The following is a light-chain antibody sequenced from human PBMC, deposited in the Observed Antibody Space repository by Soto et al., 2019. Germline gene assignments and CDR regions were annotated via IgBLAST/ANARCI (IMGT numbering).Light chain of an antibody. Sequence: QPVLTQPPSVSGAPGQRVTISCAGSGSNIGASYDVHWYQQLPGTAPKLLIYGNFNRPSGVPDRFSGSKSGTSASLAITGLQAEDEADYYCAAWDDGLNGVAFGGGTKRTVL. CDR2: GNF. J-gene: IGLJ2*01. CDR1: GSNIGASYD. CDR3: AAWDDGLNGVA. V-gene: IGLV1-40*01.